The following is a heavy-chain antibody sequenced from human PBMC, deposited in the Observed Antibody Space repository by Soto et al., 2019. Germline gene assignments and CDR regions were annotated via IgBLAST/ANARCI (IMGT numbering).Heavy chain of an antibody. V-gene: IGHV5-51*01. CDR3: ARLKPLGYYYYMDV. CDR2: IYPGDSDT. J-gene: IGHJ6*03. Sequence: KVSCKASGSTFTSYWIGWVRQMPGKGLEWMGIIYPGDSDTRYSPSFQGQVTISADKSISTAYLQWSSLKASDTAMYYCARLKPLGYYYYMDVWSKGTTVTVSS. CDR1: GSTFTSYW.